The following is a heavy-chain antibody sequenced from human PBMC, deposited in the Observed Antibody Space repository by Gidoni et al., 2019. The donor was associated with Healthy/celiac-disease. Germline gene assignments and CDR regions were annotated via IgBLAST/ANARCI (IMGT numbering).Heavy chain of an antibody. CDR2: LWYDGSNK. CDR3: ARGLTLEWVPGGYGMDV. J-gene: IGHJ6*02. CDR1: GFTFSSYG. D-gene: IGHD3-3*01. Sequence: QVQLVESGGGVVQPGRSLRLSCAASGFTFSSYGMHWVRQAPGKGLGWVAVLWYDGSNKNYADSGKGRFTISRENSKNTVYLQMNSLRAEDTAVYYCARGLTLEWVPGGYGMDVWGQGTTVTVSS. V-gene: IGHV3-33*01.